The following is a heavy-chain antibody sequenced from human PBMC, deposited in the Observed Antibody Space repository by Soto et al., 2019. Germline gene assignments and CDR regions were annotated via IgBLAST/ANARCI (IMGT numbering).Heavy chain of an antibody. CDR1: GFTVSSNY. CDR2: IYSGGST. V-gene: IGHV3-53*04. CDR3: ARGRPGVVVRAAQPAFPNYCYYMDV. D-gene: IGHD2-2*01. J-gene: IGHJ6*03. Sequence: EVQLVESGGGLVQPGGSLRLSCAASGFTVSSNYMSWVRQAPGKGLEWVSVIYSGGSTYYADSVKGRFTISRHNSKNTLYLQMHRLRAEDTAVYYCARGRPGVVVRAAQPAFPNYCYYMDVLGKGTTVTGSS.